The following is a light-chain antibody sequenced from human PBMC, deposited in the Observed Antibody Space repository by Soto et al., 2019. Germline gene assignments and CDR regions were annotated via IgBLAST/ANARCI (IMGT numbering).Light chain of an antibody. V-gene: IGLV1-40*01. Sequence: QSVLTQPPSVSGAPGQRVTIPCTGSSSNIGAGYDVHWYQQFPGTTPKFLIYGSTNRPSGVPDRFSASKSGTSASLDITGLQAEDEAEYFCQSYDSSLTVVFGGGTQLTVL. J-gene: IGLJ2*01. CDR2: GST. CDR1: SSNIGAGYD. CDR3: QSYDSSLTVV.